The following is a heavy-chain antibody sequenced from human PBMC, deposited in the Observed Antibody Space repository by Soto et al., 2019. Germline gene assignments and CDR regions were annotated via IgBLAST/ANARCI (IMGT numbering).Heavy chain of an antibody. Sequence: EVQLLESGGDLVQPRGSLRLSCAASGFTFTSYAMSWIRQAPGKGLEWVSAITGGGDNTYYAASVKGRFTISRDNSKNTLYLQMNSLRAEDTAFYYCTQDGGSRDWLTVNWGQGTLVTVSS. CDR2: ITGGGDNT. CDR1: GFTFTSYA. V-gene: IGHV3-23*01. J-gene: IGHJ4*02. CDR3: TQDGGSRDWLTVN. D-gene: IGHD3-9*01.